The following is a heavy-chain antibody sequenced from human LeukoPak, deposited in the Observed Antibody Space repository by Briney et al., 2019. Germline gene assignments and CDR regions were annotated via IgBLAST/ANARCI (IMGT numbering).Heavy chain of an antibody. CDR3: ARAWDIATYYDFWSGKKFDY. CDR2: INHSGST. CDR1: GGSFSGYY. D-gene: IGHD3-3*01. Sequence: SETLSLTCAVYGGSFSGYYWSWIRQPPGKGLEWIGEINHSGSTNYNPSLKSRVTISVDMSKNQFSLKLSSVTAADTAVYYCARAWDIATYYDFWSGKKFDYWGQGTLVTVSS. J-gene: IGHJ4*02. V-gene: IGHV4-34*01.